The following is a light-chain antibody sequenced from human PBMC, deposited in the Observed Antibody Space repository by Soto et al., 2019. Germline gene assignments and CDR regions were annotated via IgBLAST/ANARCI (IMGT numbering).Light chain of an antibody. CDR2: DAS. Sequence: EIVLTQSPATLSLSPGERATLSCRASQSVSSYLAWYQHKPGQAPRRLIYDASNRATGIPARFSGSGSGTDFTLTISSLEPEDFAVYYCQQRSNWPPTWTFGQGTKVAI. CDR3: QQRSNWPPTWT. CDR1: QSVSSY. V-gene: IGKV3-11*01. J-gene: IGKJ1*01.